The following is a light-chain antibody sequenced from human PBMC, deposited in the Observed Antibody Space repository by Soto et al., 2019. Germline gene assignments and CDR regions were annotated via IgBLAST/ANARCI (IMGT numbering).Light chain of an antibody. CDR1: QSVSSSY. CDR2: GAS. J-gene: IGKJ1*01. V-gene: IGKV3-20*01. Sequence: VWAQYCITLTLFPGDLAPLSCSASQSVSSSYLAWSQQKPGQAPRLLIYGASSRATGIPDRFSGSGSGTDFTLTISRLEPEDFAVYFCHQYGSLPWTFGQGTKVDNK. CDR3: HQYGSLPWT.